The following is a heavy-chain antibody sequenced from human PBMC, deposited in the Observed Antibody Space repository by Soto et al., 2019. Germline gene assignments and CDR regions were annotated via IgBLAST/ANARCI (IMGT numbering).Heavy chain of an antibody. CDR2: ISYDGSNK. D-gene: IGHD3-16*01. CDR3: ARDGLEGGFDY. CDR1: GFTFSSYA. V-gene: IGHV3-30-3*01. Sequence: AGGSLRLSCAASGFTFSSYAMHWVRQAPGKGLEWVAVISYDGSNKYYADSVKGRFTISRDNSKNTLYLQMNSLRAEDTAVYYCARDGLEGGFDYWGQGTLVTVSS. J-gene: IGHJ4*02.